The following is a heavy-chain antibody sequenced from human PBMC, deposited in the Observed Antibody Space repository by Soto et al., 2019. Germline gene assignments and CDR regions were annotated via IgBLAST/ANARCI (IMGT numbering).Heavy chain of an antibody. D-gene: IGHD3-22*01. V-gene: IGHV4-30-2*01. CDR1: GGSISSGGYS. Sequence: SETLSLTCAVSGGSISSGGYSWSWIRQPPGRGLEWIGYIYHSGSTYYNPSLKSRVTISVDRSKNQFSLKLSSVTAADTAVYYCAARDSSGYSAFDIWGQGTMVTVSS. J-gene: IGHJ3*02. CDR2: IYHSGST. CDR3: AARDSSGYSAFDI.